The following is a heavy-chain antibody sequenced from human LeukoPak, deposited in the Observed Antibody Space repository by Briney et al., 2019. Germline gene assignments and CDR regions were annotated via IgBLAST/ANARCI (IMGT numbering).Heavy chain of an antibody. CDR3: TRDLMDYGVSTGLHHYYMDV. Sequence: GGSLRLSCAASGFTFSNYWMSWVRQAPGKGLEWVANIKQDGSEKYYVDSVKGRFTISRDNAKNSLFLQMNSLRAEDTAVYYCTRDLMDYGVSTGLHHYYMDVWGQGTTVTVSS. CDR2: IKQDGSEK. J-gene: IGHJ6*02. D-gene: IGHD3-9*01. CDR1: GFTFSNYW. V-gene: IGHV3-7*01.